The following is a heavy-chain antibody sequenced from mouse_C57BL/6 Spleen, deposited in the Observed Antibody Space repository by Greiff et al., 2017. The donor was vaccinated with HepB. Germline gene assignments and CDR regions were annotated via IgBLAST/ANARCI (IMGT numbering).Heavy chain of an antibody. CDR2: IDPSDSYT. V-gene: IGHV1-69*01. Sequence: QVQLQQPGAELVMPGASVKLSCKASGYTFTSYWMHWVKQRPGQGLEWIGEIDPSDSYTNYNQKFKGKSTLTVDKSSSTAYMQLSSLTSEDSAVYYGARRNYGSRFYWYLDVWGTETTVTVTS. CDR1: GYTFTSYW. CDR3: ARRNYGSRFYWYLDV. D-gene: IGHD1-1*01. J-gene: IGHJ1*03.